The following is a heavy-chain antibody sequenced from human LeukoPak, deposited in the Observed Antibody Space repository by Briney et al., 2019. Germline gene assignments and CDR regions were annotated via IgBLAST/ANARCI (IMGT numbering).Heavy chain of an antibody. CDR2: IIPIFGTA. CDR1: GGTFSSYA. D-gene: IGHD3-9*01. CDR3: ARGRRLTGYYDFDY. J-gene: IGHJ4*02. V-gene: IGHV1-69*05. Sequence: SVKVSCKASGGTFSSYAISWVRQAPGQGLEWMGGIIPIFGTANYAQKFQGRVTMTRNTSISTAYMELSSLRSEDTAVYYCARGRRLTGYYDFDYWGQGTLVTVSS.